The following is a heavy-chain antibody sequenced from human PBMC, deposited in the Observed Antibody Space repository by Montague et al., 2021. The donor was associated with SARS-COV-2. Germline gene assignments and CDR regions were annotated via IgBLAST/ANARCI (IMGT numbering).Heavy chain of an antibody. CDR3: ARGRRTVVVPGAGPAGRAFDI. Sequence: SETLSLTCAISGGSFSNYYWSWIRQPPGKGLEWIGEVNQSGTTIYNPSVKSGVTISEDTSKDQFYLRLNSVTAADTAVYYWARGRRTVVVPGAGPAGRAFDIWGQGTMVTVSS. CDR2: VNQSGTT. CDR1: GGSFSNYY. D-gene: IGHD2-2*01. V-gene: IGHV4-34*01. J-gene: IGHJ3*02.